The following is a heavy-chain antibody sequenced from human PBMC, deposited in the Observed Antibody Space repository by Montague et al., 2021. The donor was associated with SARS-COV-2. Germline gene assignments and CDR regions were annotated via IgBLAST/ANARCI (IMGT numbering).Heavy chain of an antibody. V-gene: IGHV4-30-2*01. CDR1: GGSISSGGYS. D-gene: IGHD3-16*01. J-gene: IGHJ6*02. Sequence: TLSLTCAVSGGSISSGGYSWSWIQQPPGKGLEWIGYIYHSGSTYYNPSLKSRVTISVDRSKNQFSLKLSSVTAADTAVYYCAREEGDYGGMDVWGQGTTVTVSS. CDR3: AREEGDYGGMDV. CDR2: IYHSGST.